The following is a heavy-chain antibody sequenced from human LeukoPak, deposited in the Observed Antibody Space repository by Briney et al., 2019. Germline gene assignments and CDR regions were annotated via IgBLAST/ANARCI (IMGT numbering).Heavy chain of an antibody. D-gene: IGHD3-10*01. J-gene: IGHJ5*02. V-gene: IGHV4-61*02. CDR3: AREGWGITMVRGVITDGFDP. CDR1: GGSISSGSYY. CDR2: IYTSGST. Sequence: SETLSLTCTVSGGSISSGSYYWSWIRQPAGRGLELTGRIYTSGSTNYNPSLKSRVTISVDTSKNQFSLKLSSVTAADTAVYYCAREGWGITMVRGVITDGFDPWGQGTLVTASS.